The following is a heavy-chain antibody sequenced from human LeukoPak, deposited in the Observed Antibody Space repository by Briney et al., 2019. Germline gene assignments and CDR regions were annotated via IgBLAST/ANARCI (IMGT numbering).Heavy chain of an antibody. D-gene: IGHD1-26*01. CDR2: IKPDGSEK. V-gene: IGHV3-7*05. Sequence: GGSLRLSCAASGFNFSSYWMSWVRQAPGKGLQWVVNIKPDGSEKYYVDSVKGRFTISRDNAKNSVDLQMNSLRVEDTAVYYCARGQSWAFDFWGQGTLVTVSS. CDR1: GFNFSSYW. J-gene: IGHJ4*02. CDR3: ARGQSWAFDF.